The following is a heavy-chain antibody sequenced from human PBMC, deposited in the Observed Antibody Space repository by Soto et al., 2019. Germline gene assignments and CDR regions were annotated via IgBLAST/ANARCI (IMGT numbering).Heavy chain of an antibody. Sequence: QVELVQSGAEVKKPGSSVKVSSKPSGGTFGTYTISWVRQAPGQGLEWMGRIIPLLDITHYAQKFQGRVTCTADKSTTTAYMELSSLSSADTAVYYCARGVTERLTQGVVLFYWRQGTLVTVSS. CDR2: IIPLLDIT. J-gene: IGHJ4*02. V-gene: IGHV1-69*02. CDR3: ARGVTERLTQGVVLFY. D-gene: IGHD2-8*02. CDR1: GGTFGTYT.